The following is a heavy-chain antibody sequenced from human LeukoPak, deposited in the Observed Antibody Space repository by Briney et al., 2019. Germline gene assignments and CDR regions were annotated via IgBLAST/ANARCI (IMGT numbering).Heavy chain of an antibody. CDR3: ARGIVVVTGYYFDY. CDR2: INSDGSST. J-gene: IGHJ4*02. Sequence: GGSLRLSCAASGLTFSSYWMHWVRQAPGKGLVWVSRINSDGSSTTYADSVKGRFTISRDNAKNTLYLQMNSLRAEDTAVYYCARGIVVVTGYYFDYWGQGTLVTVS. D-gene: IGHD3-22*01. CDR1: GLTFSSYW. V-gene: IGHV3-74*01.